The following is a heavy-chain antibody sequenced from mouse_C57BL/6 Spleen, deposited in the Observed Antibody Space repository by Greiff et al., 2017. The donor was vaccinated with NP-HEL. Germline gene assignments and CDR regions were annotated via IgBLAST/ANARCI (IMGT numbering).Heavy chain of an antibody. CDR2: IYPGSGNT. CDR1: GYTFTDYY. V-gene: IGHV1-76*01. Sequence: QVQLQQSGAELVRPGASVKLSCKASGYTFTDYYINWVKQRPGQGLEWIARIYPGSGNTYYNEKFKGKATLTAEKSSSTAYMQRSSLTSEDSAVYCGARDLYYGNPFDYWGQGTTLTVSS. D-gene: IGHD2-1*01. CDR3: ARDLYYGNPFDY. J-gene: IGHJ2*01.